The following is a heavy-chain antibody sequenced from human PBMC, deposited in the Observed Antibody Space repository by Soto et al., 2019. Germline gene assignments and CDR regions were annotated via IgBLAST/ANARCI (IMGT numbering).Heavy chain of an antibody. J-gene: IGHJ4*02. V-gene: IGHV1-3*01. Sequence: GASVKVSCKASGYTFTSYAMHWVRQAPGQRLEWMGWINAGNGNTKYSQKFQGRVTITRDTSASTAYMELSSLRSEDTAVYYCARVSPTVVVAANLGYFDYWGQGTLVTVSS. D-gene: IGHD2-15*01. CDR1: GYTFTSYA. CDR2: INAGNGNT. CDR3: ARVSPTVVVAANLGYFDY.